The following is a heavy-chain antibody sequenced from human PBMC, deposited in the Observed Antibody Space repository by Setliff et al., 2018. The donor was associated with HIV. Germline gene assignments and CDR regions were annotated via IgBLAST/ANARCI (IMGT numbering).Heavy chain of an antibody. CDR2: IFYSGIT. V-gene: IGHV4-39*01. CDR3: ARSKTFYDFWGGYYTHGAFKI. J-gene: IGHJ3*02. D-gene: IGHD3-3*01. Sequence: SETLSLTCTVSGGSFTSRSYYWGWIRQPPGKGLEWIGSIFYSGITYYNPSLKSRVPISVDTSKNQFSLNLTSVTAADTAVYYCARSKTFYDFWGGYYTHGAFKIWGLGTMVTVSS. CDR1: GGSFTSRSYY.